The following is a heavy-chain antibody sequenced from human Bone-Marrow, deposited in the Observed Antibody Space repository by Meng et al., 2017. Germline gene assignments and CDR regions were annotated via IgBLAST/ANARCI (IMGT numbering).Heavy chain of an antibody. D-gene: IGHD5-18*01. Sequence: VQLQQWGAGLLTPSVTLALTCAVCGGSFSGYYWSWIRQPPGKGLEWIGEINHSGSTNYNPSLKSRVTISVDTSKNQFSLKLSSVTAADTAVYYCARGSWLQLWLQDYWGQGTLVTVSS. CDR3: ARGSWLQLWLQDY. CDR1: GGSFSGYY. J-gene: IGHJ4*02. V-gene: IGHV4-34*01. CDR2: INHSGST.